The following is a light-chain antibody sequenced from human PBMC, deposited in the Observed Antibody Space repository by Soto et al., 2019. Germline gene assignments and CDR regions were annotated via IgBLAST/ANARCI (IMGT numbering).Light chain of an antibody. CDR3: CSYTTSNTRQIV. CDR2: DVS. J-gene: IGLJ1*01. Sequence: QSVLTQPASVSGSPGQSITISCTGTSSEVGGYNYVSWYQQHPGKAPKFMIYDVSNRPSGVSNRFSGSKSGNTASLTISGLQAEDEADYYCCSYTTSNTRQIVFGTGTKATVL. V-gene: IGLV2-14*01. CDR1: SSEVGGYNY.